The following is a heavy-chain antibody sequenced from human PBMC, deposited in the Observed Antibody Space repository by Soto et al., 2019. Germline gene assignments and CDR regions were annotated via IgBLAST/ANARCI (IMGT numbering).Heavy chain of an antibody. D-gene: IGHD3-22*01. Sequence: QVHLQESGPGLVQSSGTLSLTCGVSGAPISTGNWWTWVRQPPGKGLEWIGEIYHGGNTNYRPSLKSRVTISVDKAKNQFSLRLSSVTAADTAVYYCARHSSYYYDSSAYYDSWGLGALVTVSS. CDR3: ARHSSYYYDSSAYYDS. CDR2: IYHGGNT. CDR1: GAPISTGNW. J-gene: IGHJ5*01. V-gene: IGHV4-4*02.